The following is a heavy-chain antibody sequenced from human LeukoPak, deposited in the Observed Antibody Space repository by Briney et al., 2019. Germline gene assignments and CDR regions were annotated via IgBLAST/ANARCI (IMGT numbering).Heavy chain of an antibody. J-gene: IGHJ4*02. CDR3: ARDLDYWYGDYGNYFDY. CDR1: GYSFTAYY. D-gene: IGHD4-17*01. CDR2: INPNSGGT. V-gene: IGHV1-2*02. Sequence: GASVKVSCKASGYSFTAYYMHWVRQAPGQGLEWMGWINPNSGGTSYAQKFQGRVTMTRDTSISTAYMELSRLRSDDTAVYYCARDLDYWYGDYGNYFDYWGQGTLVTVSS.